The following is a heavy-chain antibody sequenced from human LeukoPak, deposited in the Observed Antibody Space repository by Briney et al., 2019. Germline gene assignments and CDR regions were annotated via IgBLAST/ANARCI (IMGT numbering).Heavy chain of an antibody. Sequence: AGGSLRLSCAASGYTFSSYAMSWVRQAPGKGLEWVSAISGSGGSTYYADSVKGRCTISRDNSKNTLYLQMNSLRAEDTAVYYCAKDKYSSTRPNNWFDPWGQGTLVTVSS. D-gene: IGHD6-13*01. CDR1: GYTFSSYA. CDR3: AKDKYSSTRPNNWFDP. CDR2: ISGSGGST. V-gene: IGHV3-23*01. J-gene: IGHJ5*02.